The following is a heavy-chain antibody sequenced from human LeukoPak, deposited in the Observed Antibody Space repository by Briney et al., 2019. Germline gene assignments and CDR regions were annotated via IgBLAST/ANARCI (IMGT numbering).Heavy chain of an antibody. CDR1: GFTFSSYA. Sequence: GGSLRLSCAASGFTFSSYAMHWVRQAPGKGLEWAAVISYDGSNKYYADSVKGRFTISGDNSKNTLYLQMNSLRAEDTAVYYCARDTVYGDYVPVLDYWGQGTLVTVSS. CDR3: ARDTVYGDYVPVLDY. D-gene: IGHD4-17*01. J-gene: IGHJ4*02. CDR2: ISYDGSNK. V-gene: IGHV3-30-3*01.